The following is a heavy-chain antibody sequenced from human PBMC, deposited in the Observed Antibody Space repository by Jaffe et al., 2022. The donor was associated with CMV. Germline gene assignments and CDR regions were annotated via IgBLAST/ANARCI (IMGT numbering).Heavy chain of an antibody. J-gene: IGHJ6*03. Sequence: QVQLVQSGAEVKKPGSSVKVSCKASGGTFSSYAISWVRQAPGQGLEWMGRIIPILGIANYAQKFQGRVTITADKSTSTAYMELSSLRSEDTAVYYCARGKWIQLWPSHYMDVWGKGTTVTVSS. V-gene: IGHV1-69*09. CDR3: ARGKWIQLWPSHYMDV. CDR2: IIPILGIA. CDR1: GGTFSSYA. D-gene: IGHD5-18*01.